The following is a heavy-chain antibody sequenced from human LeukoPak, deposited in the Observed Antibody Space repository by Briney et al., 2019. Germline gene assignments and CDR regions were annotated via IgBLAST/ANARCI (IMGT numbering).Heavy chain of an antibody. V-gene: IGHV3-48*01. CDR3: ARDSPTGWHYFDY. J-gene: IGHJ4*02. CDR1: GFTFSTYS. D-gene: IGHD6-19*01. Sequence: GSLRLSCAASGFTFSTYSMNWVRQTPGKGLEWVSYISSSSSTILYADSVKGRLTISRDNSKNTLYVQMNNLRVEDTAVYYCARDSPTGWHYFDYWGQGTLVTVSS. CDR2: ISSSSSTI.